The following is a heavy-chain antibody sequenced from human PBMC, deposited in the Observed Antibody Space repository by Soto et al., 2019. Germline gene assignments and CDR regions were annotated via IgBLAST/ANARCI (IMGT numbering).Heavy chain of an antibody. CDR3: AKAIRPYYYYGMDV. CDR2: ISYDGSNK. CDR1: GFTFSSYG. J-gene: IGHJ6*02. Sequence: GGSLRLSCAASGFTFSSYGMHWVRQAPGKGLEWVAVISYDGSNKYYADSVKGRFTISRDNSKNTLYLQMNSLRAEDTAVYYCAKAIRPYYYYGMDVWGQGTTVTVSS. V-gene: IGHV3-30*18. D-gene: IGHD3-3*01.